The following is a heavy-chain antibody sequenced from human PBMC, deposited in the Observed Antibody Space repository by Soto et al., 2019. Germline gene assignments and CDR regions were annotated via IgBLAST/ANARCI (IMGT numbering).Heavy chain of an antibody. CDR1: GGSIISYY. Sequence: SETLSLTCSVSGGSIISYYWNWIRQPPGKGLEWIGNIYYTGSTSYNPSLKSRVTISVDTSKNQVSLKLISVTAADTAVYFCPRHPGYYDILTDYTTYYFDNWGQGIVVTVSS. V-gene: IGHV4-59*08. CDR3: PRHPGYYDILTDYTTYYFDN. CDR2: IYYTGST. D-gene: IGHD3-9*01. J-gene: IGHJ4*02.